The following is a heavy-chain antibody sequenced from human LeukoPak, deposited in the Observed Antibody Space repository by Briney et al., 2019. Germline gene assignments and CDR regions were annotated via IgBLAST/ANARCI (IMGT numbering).Heavy chain of an antibody. CDR1: GYTFTNYG. CDR2: ISADNGDT. J-gene: IGHJ6*03. D-gene: IGHD3-22*01. V-gene: IGHV1-18*01. Sequence: ASVKVSFKCSGYTFTNYGSTWVRQAPGQGREWMGWISADNGDTHYSQKLQGRVAMTTDISRRTVYMELRTLRPDDPAVYYCARGLALGSRGYYYFAYHTYYMDVWGKGTTVAVSS. CDR3: ARGLALGSRGYYYFAYHTYYMDV.